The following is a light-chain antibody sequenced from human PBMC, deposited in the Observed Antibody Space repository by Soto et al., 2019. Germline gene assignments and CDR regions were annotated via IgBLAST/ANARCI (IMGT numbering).Light chain of an antibody. CDR3: QQYNSWPPIT. J-gene: IGKJ5*01. V-gene: IGKV3D-15*01. CDR1: ETSRGL. Sequence: EIVMTQSPATLSVSPGERATLSCRASETSRGLLAWYQQIPGQPPRLLIYDTSNRATGIPDRFSGGGPGTEFTLTISSLQSEDFVVYYCQQYNSWPPITFGQGTRLEI. CDR2: DTS.